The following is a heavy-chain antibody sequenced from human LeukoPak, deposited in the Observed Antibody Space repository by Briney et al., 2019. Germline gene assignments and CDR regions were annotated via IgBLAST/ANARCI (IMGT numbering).Heavy chain of an antibody. CDR3: AREVTGAATYYFDY. V-gene: IGHV4-39*07. Sequence: SETLSLTCTVSGGSISNNRYYWGWIRQPPGKGLEWIGSIYYSGSTYYNPSLKSRVTMSVDTSKNQFSLKLSSVTAADTAVYYCAREVTGAATYYFDYWGQGTLVTVSS. J-gene: IGHJ4*02. D-gene: IGHD2-15*01. CDR2: IYYSGST. CDR1: GGSISNNRYY.